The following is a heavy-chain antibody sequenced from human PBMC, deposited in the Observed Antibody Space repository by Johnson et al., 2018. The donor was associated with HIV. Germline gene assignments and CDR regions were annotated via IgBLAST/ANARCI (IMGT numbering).Heavy chain of an antibody. CDR3: ARDNWNDADGSFDI. V-gene: IGHV3-11*04. D-gene: IGHD1-20*01. Sequence: QVQLVESGGGVVQPGGSLRLSCAASGFTFSDYYMSWIRQAPGKGLEWVSYISSGAGTIYYADSVRGRFTISRDNAKNSLYLQMNSLRAEDTAVYYCARDNWNDADGSFDIWGQGTMVTVSS. J-gene: IGHJ3*02. CDR2: ISSGAGTI. CDR1: GFTFSDYY.